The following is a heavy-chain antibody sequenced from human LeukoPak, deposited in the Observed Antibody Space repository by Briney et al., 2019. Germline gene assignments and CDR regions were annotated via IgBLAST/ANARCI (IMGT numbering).Heavy chain of an antibody. J-gene: IGHJ4*02. Sequence: SETLSLTCTVSGVSIRSSYYYWGWIRQPPGKGLEWIGSIYDSGSTYYNPSLKSRVTISVDTSKNQFSLKLNSVTAADTAVYYCARVVRYSSSSTFDYWGQGTLVTVSS. CDR3: ARVVRYSSSSTFDY. CDR2: IYDSGST. V-gene: IGHV4-39*01. D-gene: IGHD6-6*01. CDR1: GVSIRSSYYY.